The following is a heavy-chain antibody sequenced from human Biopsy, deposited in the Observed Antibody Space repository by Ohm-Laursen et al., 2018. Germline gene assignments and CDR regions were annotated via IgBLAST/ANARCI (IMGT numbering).Heavy chain of an antibody. V-gene: IGHV3-30*18. CDR1: GFTFSNSG. J-gene: IGHJ6*02. CDR3: AKDKGTFNFYYYGMDV. D-gene: IGHD2/OR15-2a*01. CDR2: ISYDGSKT. Sequence: SLRLSCSASGFTFSNSGMHWVRQAPGKGLEWVAAISYDGSKTDYGDSVKGRLNISRDNSKNTLDLQMSSLRVEDTAVYFCAKDKGTFNFYYYGMDVWGQGTTVAVSS.